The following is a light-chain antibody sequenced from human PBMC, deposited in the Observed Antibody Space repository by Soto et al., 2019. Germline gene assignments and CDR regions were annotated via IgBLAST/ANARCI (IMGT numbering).Light chain of an antibody. J-gene: IGLJ2*01. V-gene: IGLV2-11*01. CDR3: CSYAGSYTLV. CDR2: DVS. Sequence: QSALTQPRSVSGSPGQSVTISCTGTSSXVGGYNYVSWYQQHPGKAPKLMIYDVSKRPSGVPDRFSGSKSGNTASLTISGLQAEDEADYYCCSYAGSYTLVFGGGTKVTVL. CDR1: SSXVGGYNY.